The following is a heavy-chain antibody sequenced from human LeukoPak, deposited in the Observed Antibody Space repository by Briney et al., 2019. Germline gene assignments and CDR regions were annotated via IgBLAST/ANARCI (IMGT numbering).Heavy chain of an antibody. Sequence: GGSLRLACAASGFTLSSYAMSWVRQGPGKGLEWVSAISVSGNTYHADSVKGRFTISRDSSKNTLYLQMNSLRSEDTAVYYCARARAPSFYYYYMDVWGKGTTVTISS. D-gene: IGHD3-16*02. J-gene: IGHJ6*03. CDR1: GFTLSSYA. CDR3: ARARAPSFYYYYMDV. CDR2: ISVSGNT. V-gene: IGHV3-23*01.